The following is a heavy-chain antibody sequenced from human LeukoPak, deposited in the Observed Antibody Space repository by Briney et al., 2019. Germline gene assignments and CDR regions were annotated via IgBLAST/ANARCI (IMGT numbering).Heavy chain of an antibody. CDR2: INPKSGGT. D-gene: IGHD3-10*01. V-gene: IGHV1-2*02. CDR3: ARNLWFGESSDAFDM. J-gene: IGHJ3*02. CDR1: GDSCSGHY. Sequence: ASLKVSCKASGDSCSGHYMHWVRQATGQGLEWMGWINPKSGGTNHAQQFQGRVTMTRDTPISTDYMDMSSLRSDVTAVYYCARNLWFGESSDAFDMWGQGTMVTVSS.